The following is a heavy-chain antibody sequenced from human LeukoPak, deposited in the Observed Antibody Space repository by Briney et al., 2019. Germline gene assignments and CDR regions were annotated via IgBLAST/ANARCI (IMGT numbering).Heavy chain of an antibody. Sequence: SETLSLTCPVSAGSTNSGDSYWSWLRHPAGSGLEWIARIYSPGTNYNYNPSVKSRVTISIDSSKNQFSLKLTSVAAADTAVYYCARGIGTSYDSSRDAFDIWGQGTMVTVSS. D-gene: IGHD3-22*01. J-gene: IGHJ3*02. V-gene: IGHV4-61*02. CDR1: AGSTNSGDSY. CDR2: IYSPGTN. CDR3: ARGIGTSYDSSRDAFDI.